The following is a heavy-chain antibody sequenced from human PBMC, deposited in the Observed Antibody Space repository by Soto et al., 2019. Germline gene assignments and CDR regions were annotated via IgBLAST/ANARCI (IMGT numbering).Heavy chain of an antibody. Sequence: EVQLLESGGGLVQPGGSLRLSCAASGFTFSSYAMSWVRQAPGKGLEWVSAISGSGGSTYYADSVKGRFTISRDNSKNTLYLQMNSMRAEDTAVYYCAKDRVLYFKVSRSTLDYWGQGTLVTVSS. CDR1: GFTFSSYA. D-gene: IGHD6-6*01. V-gene: IGHV3-23*01. CDR2: ISGSGGST. CDR3: AKDRVLYFKVSRSTLDY. J-gene: IGHJ4*02.